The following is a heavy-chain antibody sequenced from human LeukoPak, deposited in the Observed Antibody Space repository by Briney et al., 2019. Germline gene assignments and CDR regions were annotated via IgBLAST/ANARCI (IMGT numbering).Heavy chain of an antibody. CDR1: GGSISSGSYY. CDR3: ARDVYDAFDI. D-gene: IGHD2-8*01. Sequence: PSQTLSLTCTVSGGSISSGSYYWSWIRQPAGKGLEWIGRIYTSRSTNYDPSLKSRVTISVDTSKNQFSLKLSSVTAADTAVYYCARDVYDAFDIWGQGTMVTVSS. CDR2: IYTSRST. J-gene: IGHJ3*02. V-gene: IGHV4-61*02.